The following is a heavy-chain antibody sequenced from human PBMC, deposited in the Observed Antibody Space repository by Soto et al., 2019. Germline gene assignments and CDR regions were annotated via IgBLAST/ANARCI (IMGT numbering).Heavy chain of an antibody. CDR3: ARRESGSGYDVNWFDP. CDR2: IIPIFGTA. J-gene: IGHJ5*02. Sequence: SVKVSGNASGGTFSSYAISWVRQAPGQGLEWMGGIIPIFGTANYAQKFQGRVTITADESTSTAYMELSSLRSEDTAVYYCARRESGSGYDVNWFDPWGQGTLVTVSS. V-gene: IGHV1-69*13. CDR1: GGTFSSYA. D-gene: IGHD5-12*01.